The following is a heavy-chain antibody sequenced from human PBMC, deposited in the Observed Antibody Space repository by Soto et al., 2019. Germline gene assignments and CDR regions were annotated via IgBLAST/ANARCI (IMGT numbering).Heavy chain of an antibody. CDR3: AKDHQYYGSGTYDYYYGMDV. CDR1: GFTFSSYA. J-gene: IGHJ6*02. D-gene: IGHD3-10*01. Sequence: GGSLRLSCAASGFTFSSYAMSWVRQAPGRGLEWVSSISGSGGSTYYADSVKGRFTISRDNPKKMLYLQMNSLRAEDTAVYYCAKDHQYYGSGTYDYYYGMDVWGQGTTVTVSS. CDR2: ISGSGGST. V-gene: IGHV3-23*01.